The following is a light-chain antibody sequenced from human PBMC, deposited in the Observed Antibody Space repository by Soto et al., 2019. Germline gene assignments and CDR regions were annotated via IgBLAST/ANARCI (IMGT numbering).Light chain of an antibody. Sequence: DIQMTQSPSSLSASVGDRVTITCRAGQSISSYLNWYQQKPGEAPKLLIYAAFSLQSGVPSRISGSGSGTDITLTIRSLQPEEFATYYCQQSYRTPYPFGQGTKLEIK. J-gene: IGKJ2*01. CDR2: AAF. CDR1: QSISSY. V-gene: IGKV1-39*01. CDR3: QQSYRTPYP.